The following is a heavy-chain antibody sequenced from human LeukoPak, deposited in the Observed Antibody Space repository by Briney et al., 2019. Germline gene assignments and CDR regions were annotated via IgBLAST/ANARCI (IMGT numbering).Heavy chain of an antibody. CDR3: AKRGTGMYASDI. J-gene: IGHJ3*02. Sequence: GGSLRLSCAASGFTVISNYMSWVRQAPGKGLEWVSVIYSGGNTYYADSVEGRFTISRDNSKNTLYLQMKTLKAEDTAIYYCAKRGTGMYASDIWGQGTMVTVSS. CDR2: IYSGGNT. D-gene: IGHD3-16*01. V-gene: IGHV3-53*01. CDR1: GFTVISNY.